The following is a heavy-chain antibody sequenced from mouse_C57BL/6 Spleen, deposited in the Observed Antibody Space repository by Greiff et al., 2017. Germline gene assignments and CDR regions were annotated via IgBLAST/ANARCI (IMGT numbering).Heavy chain of an antibody. CDR2: INPSNGGT. J-gene: IGHJ3*01. CDR3: ARSGMGDRGFAY. CDR1: GYTFTGYW. D-gene: IGHD2-10*02. Sequence: VQLQQSGAELMKPGASVKLSCKATGYTFTGYWIEWVKQRPGQGLEWIGNINPSNGGTNYNEKFKSKATLTVDKSSSTAYMQLSSLTSEDSAVXDCARSGMGDRGFAYWGQGTLVTVSA. V-gene: IGHV1-53*01.